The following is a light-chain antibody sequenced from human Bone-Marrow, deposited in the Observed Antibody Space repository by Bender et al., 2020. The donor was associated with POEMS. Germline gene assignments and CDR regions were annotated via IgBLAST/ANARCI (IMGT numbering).Light chain of an antibody. CDR3: SSHAGNDNLV. CDR2: EVS. J-gene: IGLJ2*01. V-gene: IGLV2-8*01. CDR1: SSDVGRYDY. Sequence: QSALTQPASVSGSPGQSVTISCTGTSSDVGRYDYVSWYQQHPGKAPKLLIHEVSNRPSGVPDRFSGSKSGNTASLTVSGLQAEDEADYYCSSHAGNDNLVFGGGTKLTVL.